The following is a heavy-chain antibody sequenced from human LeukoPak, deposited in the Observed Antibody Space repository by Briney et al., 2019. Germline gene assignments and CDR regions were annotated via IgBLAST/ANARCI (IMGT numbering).Heavy chain of an antibody. V-gene: IGHV5-51*01. CDR1: GYSFTSYW. D-gene: IGHD6-19*01. Sequence: GESLKISFKGSGYSFTSYWIGWVRQMPGKGLEWMGIIYPGDSDTRYSPSFQGQVTISADKSISTAYLQWSSLKASDTAMYYCARQGIAVAPFDAFDIWGQGTMVTVSS. CDR3: ARQGIAVAPFDAFDI. CDR2: IYPGDSDT. J-gene: IGHJ3*02.